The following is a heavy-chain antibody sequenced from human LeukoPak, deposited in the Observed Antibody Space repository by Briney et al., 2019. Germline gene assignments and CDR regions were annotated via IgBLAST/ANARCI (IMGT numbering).Heavy chain of an antibody. CDR1: GGYISSYY. CDR2: IYTSGST. CDR3: ARGRSGYYTRRWYFDL. Sequence: SETLSLTCTVSGGYISSYYWSWIRQPAGKGLEWIGRIYTSGSTNYNPSLKSRVTMSVDTSKNQFSLKLSSVTAADTAVYYCARGRSGYYTRRWYFDLWGRGTLVTVSS. D-gene: IGHD3-3*01. V-gene: IGHV4-4*07. J-gene: IGHJ2*01.